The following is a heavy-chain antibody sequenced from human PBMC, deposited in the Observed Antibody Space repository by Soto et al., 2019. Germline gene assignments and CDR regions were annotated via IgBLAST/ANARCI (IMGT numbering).Heavy chain of an antibody. Sequence: SVEVSFQASRYTFTSYYMHWVRQAPGQGLEWMGIINPSGGSTSYAQKFQGRVIMTRDTSTSTVYMELSSLRSDDTAVYYCARDRRGITGTTKGGDYYYYGMDGWGQGTTVTV. CDR2: INPSGGST. CDR3: ARDRRGITGTTKGGDYYYYGMDG. D-gene: IGHD1-7*01. J-gene: IGHJ6*02. CDR1: RYTFTSYY. V-gene: IGHV1-46*01.